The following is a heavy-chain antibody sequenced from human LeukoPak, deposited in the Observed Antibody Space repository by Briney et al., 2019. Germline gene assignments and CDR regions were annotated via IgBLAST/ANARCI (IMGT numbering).Heavy chain of an antibody. D-gene: IGHD6-13*01. CDR1: GYTFSGYY. CDR3: ARASLASAGTRF. Sequence: ASVKVSCKASGYTFSGYYIHWVRQAPGRGLEWVGWINARDGDTNYAQKFQGRVILTRDTSITTSYMEVISLTSDDTAVYYCARASLASAGTRFWGQGTLVIVSS. CDR2: INARDGDT. J-gene: IGHJ1*01. V-gene: IGHV1-2*02.